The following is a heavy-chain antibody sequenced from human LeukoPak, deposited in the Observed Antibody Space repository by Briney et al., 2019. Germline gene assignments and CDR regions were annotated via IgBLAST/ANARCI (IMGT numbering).Heavy chain of an antibody. J-gene: IGHJ4*02. CDR3: ARGRRIFGVVIPYPFDY. CDR2: INHSGST. Sequence: PSETLSLTCAVYGGSFSGYYWSWIRQPPGKGLERIGEINHSGSTSYNPSLKSRVTISVDTSKNQFSLKLSTVTAADTAVYYCARGRRIFGVVIPYPFDYWGQGTLVTVSS. D-gene: IGHD3-3*01. CDR1: GGSFSGYY. V-gene: IGHV4-34*01.